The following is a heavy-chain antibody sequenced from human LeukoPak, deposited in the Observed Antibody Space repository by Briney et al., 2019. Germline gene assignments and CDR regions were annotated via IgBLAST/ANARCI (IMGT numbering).Heavy chain of an antibody. J-gene: IGHJ6*02. V-gene: IGHV1-18*01. D-gene: IGHD3-9*01. CDR2: ISAYNGNT. CDR3: ARGNFDWLLSPHYYGMDV. Sequence: ASVKVSCKASGYTFTSYGISWVRQAPGQGLEWMGWISAYNGNTNYAQKFQGRVTMTRNTSISTAYMELSSLRSEDTAVYYCARGNFDWLLSPHYYGMDVWGQGTTVTVSS. CDR1: GYTFTSYG.